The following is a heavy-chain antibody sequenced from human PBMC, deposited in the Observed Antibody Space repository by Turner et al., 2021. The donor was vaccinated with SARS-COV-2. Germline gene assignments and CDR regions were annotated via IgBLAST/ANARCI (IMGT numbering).Heavy chain of an antibody. CDR3: ARHGPAAIPILRWFDP. V-gene: IGHV4-59*08. Sequence: QVHLQESGPGLVKPSETLSPTCVVPGDSISNYYYNWIRLTPGRGLERIGHIYKGGSTNYAPSIKSRVTISSDSAKNQNSLRLTSVTAADTAVYYCARHGPAAIPILRWFDPWGQGISVVVSS. D-gene: IGHD2-2*01. CDR1: GDSISNYY. J-gene: IGHJ5*02. CDR2: IYKGGST.